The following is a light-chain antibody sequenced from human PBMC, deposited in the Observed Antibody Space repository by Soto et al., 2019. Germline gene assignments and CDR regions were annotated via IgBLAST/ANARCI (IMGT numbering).Light chain of an antibody. V-gene: IGKV3-20*01. J-gene: IGKJ4*01. CDR3: QQYGSSPLT. Sequence: EIVLTQSPVTLSMSPGERVALSCRASQSVSKSFVAWYQQKPGQAPRLLIYGASSRATGIPDRFSGSGSGTDFTLTISRLEPEDFAVYYCQQYGSSPLTFGGGTKVDIK. CDR1: QSVSKSF. CDR2: GAS.